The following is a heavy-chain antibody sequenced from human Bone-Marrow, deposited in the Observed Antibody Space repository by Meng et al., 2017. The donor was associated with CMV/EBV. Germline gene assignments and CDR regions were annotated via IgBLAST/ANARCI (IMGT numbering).Heavy chain of an antibody. CDR1: GFTFSKYD. D-gene: IGHD4-23*01. V-gene: IGHV3-13*01. J-gene: IGHJ4*02. CDR2: VGPAGDT. CDR3: ARVRLRWGFFDY. Sequence: GESLKISCAASGFTFSKYDMHWVRQATGKGLEWVSAVGPAGDTYYSGSVKGRFTISRENAKNSLYLQMNSLRAGDTAVYYCARVRLRWGFFDYWGQGTLVTVFS.